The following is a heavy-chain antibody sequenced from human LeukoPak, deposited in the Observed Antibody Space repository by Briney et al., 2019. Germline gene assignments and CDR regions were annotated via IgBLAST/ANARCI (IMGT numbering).Heavy chain of an antibody. CDR2: ISSDGNNK. CDR3: ARGPTMKMDV. D-gene: IGHD3-22*01. CDR1: GFTFSRYG. Sequence: GGSLRLSCAASGFTFSRYGMHWVRQAPGKGLEWVATISSDGNNKNYADSMKGRLTISRDNSKNTLSLQMNSLRAEDTALYYCARGPTMKMDVWGKGTTVTVSS. V-gene: IGHV3-30*03. J-gene: IGHJ6*04.